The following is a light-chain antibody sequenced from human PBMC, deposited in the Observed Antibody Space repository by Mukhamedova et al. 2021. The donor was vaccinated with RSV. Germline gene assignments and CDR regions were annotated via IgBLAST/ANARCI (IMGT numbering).Light chain of an antibody. Sequence: WYQRRVHGKAPKLLIYDASSLESGVPSRFSGSGSGTDFTLSISRLEPEDFAVYFCQHYGSSQATFGRGTQVEI. CDR2: DAS. V-gene: IGKV1-13*02. CDR3: QHYGSSQAT. J-gene: IGKJ2*01.